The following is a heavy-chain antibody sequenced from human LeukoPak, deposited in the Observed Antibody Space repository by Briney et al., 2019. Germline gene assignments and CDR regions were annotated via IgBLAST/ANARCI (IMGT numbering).Heavy chain of an antibody. CDR3: AKDNYGLFDY. CDR1: GFTFDDYA. CDR2: ISGDGGST. D-gene: IGHD3-10*01. V-gene: IGHV3-43*02. Sequence: GESLKISCAASGFTFDDYAMHWVRQAPGKGLEWVSLISGDGGSTYYADSVKGRFTISRDNSKNSLYLQMNSLRTEDTALYYCAKDNYGLFDYWGQGTLVTVSS. J-gene: IGHJ4*02.